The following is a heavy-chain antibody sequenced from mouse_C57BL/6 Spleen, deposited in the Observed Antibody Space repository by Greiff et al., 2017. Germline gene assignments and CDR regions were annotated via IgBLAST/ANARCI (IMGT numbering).Heavy chain of an antibody. J-gene: IGHJ3*01. CDR2: ISSGGDYI. Sequence: EVKLVESGEGLVKPGGSLKLSCAASGFTFSSYAMSWVRQTPEKRLEWVAYISSGGDYIYYADTVKGRFTISRDNARNTLYLQMSSLKSEDTAMYYCTRNYYGSSPFADWGQGTLVTVSA. CDR3: TRNYYGSSPFAD. D-gene: IGHD1-1*01. CDR1: GFTFSSYA. V-gene: IGHV5-9-1*02.